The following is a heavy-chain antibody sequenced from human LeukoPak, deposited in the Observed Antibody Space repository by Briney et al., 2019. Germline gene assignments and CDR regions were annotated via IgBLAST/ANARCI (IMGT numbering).Heavy chain of an antibody. D-gene: IGHD1-26*01. CDR2: ISSSGSSI. CDR3: ARKSYSGTYYRGAFDI. CDR1: GFTFSSYE. Sequence: PGGSLRLSCAASGFTFSSYEMNWLRQAPGKGLEWVSYISSSGSSIYYADSVKGRFTITRDNAKNSLYLQMNGLRAEDTAVHYCARKSYSGTYYRGAFDIWGQGTMVTVSS. J-gene: IGHJ3*02. V-gene: IGHV3-48*03.